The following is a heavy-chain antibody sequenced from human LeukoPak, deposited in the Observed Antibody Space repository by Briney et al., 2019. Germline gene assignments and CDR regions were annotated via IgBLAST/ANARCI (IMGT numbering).Heavy chain of an antibody. J-gene: IGHJ1*01. D-gene: IGHD3-10*01. V-gene: IGHV3-48*03. CDR2: ISSSGSTI. Sequence: GGSLRLSCAASGFTFSSYEMNWVRQAPGKGLEWVSYISSSGSTIYYADSVKGRFTISRDNSKNTLHLQMNSLRVEDTAVYYCARDTDYYGSGRHGYFDHWGQGTLVTVSS. CDR3: ARDTDYYGSGRHGYFDH. CDR1: GFTFSSYE.